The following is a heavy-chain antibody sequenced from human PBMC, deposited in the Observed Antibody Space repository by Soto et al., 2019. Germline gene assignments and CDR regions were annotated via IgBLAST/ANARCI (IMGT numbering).Heavy chain of an antibody. Sequence: GGSLRLSCAASGFTFSSYAMSWVRQAPGKGLEWVSAISGSGGSTYYADSVKGRFTISRDNSKNTLYLQMNSLRAEDTAVYYCAKDMEVIPATIIDAFDIWGQGTMVTVSS. D-gene: IGHD5-12*01. CDR3: AKDMEVIPATIIDAFDI. CDR1: GFTFSSYA. CDR2: ISGSGGST. J-gene: IGHJ3*02. V-gene: IGHV3-23*01.